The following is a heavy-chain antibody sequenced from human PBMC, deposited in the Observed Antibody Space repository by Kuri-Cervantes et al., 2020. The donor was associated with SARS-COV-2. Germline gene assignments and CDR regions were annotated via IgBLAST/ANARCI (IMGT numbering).Heavy chain of an antibody. Sequence: GESLKISCAASGFTFSSYWMSWVRQAPGAGLEWVANIKQDGSNKYYADSVKGRFTISRDNSKNTLYLQMNSLRAEDTAVYYCARDRWWLQPYYYYMDVWGKGTTVTVSS. V-gene: IGHV3-7*01. J-gene: IGHJ6*03. D-gene: IGHD5-24*01. CDR2: IKQDGSNK. CDR1: GFTFSSYW. CDR3: ARDRWWLQPYYYYMDV.